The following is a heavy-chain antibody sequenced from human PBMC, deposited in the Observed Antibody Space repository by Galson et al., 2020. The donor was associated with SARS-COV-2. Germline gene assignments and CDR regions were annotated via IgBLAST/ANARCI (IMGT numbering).Heavy chain of an antibody. J-gene: IGHJ4*02. CDR1: GFTFSSYC. CDR3: ARSYCTNGVCYYHFDY. D-gene: IGHD2-8*01. Sequence: GGFLRLSCAASGFTFSSYCMNCVRQAPGKGLERVSYISSNSSTIYYADSVKGRFTISRDNAKNSLYLQMNSLRAEDTAVYYCARSYCTNGVCYYHFDYWGQGTLVTVSS. CDR2: ISSNSSTI. V-gene: IGHV3-48*01.